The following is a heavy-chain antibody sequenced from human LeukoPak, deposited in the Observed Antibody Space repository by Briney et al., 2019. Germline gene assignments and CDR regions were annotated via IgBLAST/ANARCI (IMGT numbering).Heavy chain of an antibody. Sequence: SSETLSLTCAVYGGSFSDYFWSWIRQPPGKGLEWIGEIDHTGSTKYNPSLKSRVTISVDTSKHQFSLKLTSVTAADRAVYYCARRPISVRYYFDRGYFFDYWGQGTLVTVSS. D-gene: IGHD2/OR15-2a*01. J-gene: IGHJ4*02. V-gene: IGHV4-34*01. CDR1: GGSFSDYF. CDR2: IDHTGST. CDR3: ARRPISVRYYFDRGYFFDY.